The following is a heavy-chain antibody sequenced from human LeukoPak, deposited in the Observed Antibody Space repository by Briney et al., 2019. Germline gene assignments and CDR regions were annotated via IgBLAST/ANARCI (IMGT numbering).Heavy chain of an antibody. Sequence: PSETLSLTCTVSGGSISSYHWSWIRQPAGKGLEWIGRIYTSGSTNYNPSLKSRVTMSVDTSKNQFSLKLSSVTAADTAVYYCARHQRPHYGSGSYSKYYYYGMDVWGQGNTVSVFS. CDR1: GGSISSYH. D-gene: IGHD3-10*01. CDR3: ARHQRPHYGSGSYSKYYYYGMDV. CDR2: IYTSGST. V-gene: IGHV4-4*07. J-gene: IGHJ6*02.